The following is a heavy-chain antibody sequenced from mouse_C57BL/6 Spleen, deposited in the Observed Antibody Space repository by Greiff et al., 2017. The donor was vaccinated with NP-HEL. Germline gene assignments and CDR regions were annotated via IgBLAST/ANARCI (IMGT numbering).Heavy chain of an antibody. Sequence: EVKLMESGEGLVKPGGSLKLSCAASGFTFSSYAMSWVRQTPEKRLEWVAYISSGGDYIYYADTVKGRFTISRDNARNTLYLQMSSLKSEDTAMYYCTREWYYGSYAYWGQGTLVTVSA. V-gene: IGHV5-9-1*02. J-gene: IGHJ3*01. D-gene: IGHD1-1*01. CDR3: TREWYYGSYAY. CDR2: ISSGGDYI. CDR1: GFTFSSYA.